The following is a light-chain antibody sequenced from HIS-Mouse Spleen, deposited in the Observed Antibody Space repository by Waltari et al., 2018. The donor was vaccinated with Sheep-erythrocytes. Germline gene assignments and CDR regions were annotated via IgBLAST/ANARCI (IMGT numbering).Light chain of an antibody. CDR3: CSYAGSYNHV. J-gene: IGLJ1*01. CDR2: DAS. CDR1: SSDVGGYNY. V-gene: IGLV2-11*01. Sequence: QSALTQPRSVSGSPGQSVTTSCTGTSSDVGGYNYVSWYQQHPGKAPKLMIYDASKRPSGVPDRVSCSKSGNTASLTISGLQAGDEADYCCCSYAGSYNHVFATGTKVTVL.